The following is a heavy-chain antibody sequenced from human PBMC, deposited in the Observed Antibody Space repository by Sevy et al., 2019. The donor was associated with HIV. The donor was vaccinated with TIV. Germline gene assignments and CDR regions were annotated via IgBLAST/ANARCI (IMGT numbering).Heavy chain of an antibody. CDR3: ARLYHDGSGVQAFDI. Sequence: ASVKVSCKASGGTFSSYGISWVRQAPGQGLEWMGGFIPIFGTTNYAQKFQGRVTITADESTSTAYMELSSLGSEDTAIYYCARLYHDGSGVQAFDIWGQGTMVTVSS. J-gene: IGHJ3*02. CDR2: FIPIFGTT. D-gene: IGHD3-22*01. V-gene: IGHV1-69*13. CDR1: GGTFSSYG.